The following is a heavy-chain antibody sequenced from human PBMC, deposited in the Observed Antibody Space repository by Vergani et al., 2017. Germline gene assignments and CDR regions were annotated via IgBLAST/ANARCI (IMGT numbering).Heavy chain of an antibody. CDR3: ARAGGSYYYYYYMDV. Sequence: VQLVESGGGLVQPGGSLRLSCAASGFTVSSNYMHWVRQAPGQGLEWMGIINPSGGSTSYAQKFQGRVTMTRDTSTSTVYMELSSLRSEDTAVYYCARAGGSYYYYYYMDVWGKGTTVTVSS. CDR1: GFTVSSNY. D-gene: IGHD1-26*01. CDR2: INPSGGST. J-gene: IGHJ6*03. V-gene: IGHV1-46*03.